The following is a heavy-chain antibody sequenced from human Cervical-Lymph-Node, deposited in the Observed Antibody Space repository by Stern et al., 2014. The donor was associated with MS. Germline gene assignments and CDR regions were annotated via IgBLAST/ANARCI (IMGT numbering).Heavy chain of an antibody. J-gene: IGHJ4*02. D-gene: IGHD3-22*01. Sequence: QLQLQESGPGLVKPSQTLPLTCTVSGGSINSGGYYWSWIRQYPGKGLEWIGYIYYTGSAYYAPSLKSRLSMSIDTSKNQFSLNLNSVTAADTAVYYCARGARYSDSSGYYFYFDYWGQGTLVTVSS. CDR2: IYYTGSA. V-gene: IGHV4-31*03. CDR3: ARGARYSDSSGYYFYFDY. CDR1: GGSINSGGYY.